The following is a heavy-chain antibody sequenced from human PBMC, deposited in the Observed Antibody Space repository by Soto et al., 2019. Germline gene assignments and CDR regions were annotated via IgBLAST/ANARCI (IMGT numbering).Heavy chain of an antibody. CDR1: GYSISSGYY. V-gene: IGHV4-38-2*01. CDR2: IYHSGST. CDR3: AGRNLGATPDAFDI. Sequence: SETLSLTCAVSGYSISSGYYWGWIRQPPGKGLEWIGSIYHSGSTYYNPSLKSRVTISVDTSKNQFSLKLSSVTAADTAVYYCAGRNLGATPDAFDIWGQGTMVTVSS. D-gene: IGHD1-26*01. J-gene: IGHJ3*02.